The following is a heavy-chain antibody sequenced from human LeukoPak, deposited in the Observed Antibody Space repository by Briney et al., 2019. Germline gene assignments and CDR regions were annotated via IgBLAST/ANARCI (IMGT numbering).Heavy chain of an antibody. V-gene: IGHV3-23*01. CDR3: AKDPAYDFWSSYYDYFDY. CDR2: ISGSGGST. CDR1: GFTFSSYT. Sequence: GGSLRLSCAASGFTFSSYTMSWVRQAPGKGLEWVSAISGSGGSTYYADSVKGRFTISRDNSKNTLYLQMNSLRAEDTAVYYCAKDPAYDFWSSYYDYFDYWGQGTLVTVSS. D-gene: IGHD3-3*01. J-gene: IGHJ4*02.